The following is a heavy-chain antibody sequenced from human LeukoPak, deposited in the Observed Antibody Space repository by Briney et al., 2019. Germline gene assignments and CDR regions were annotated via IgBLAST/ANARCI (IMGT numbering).Heavy chain of an antibody. CDR1: GFTFSSYA. CDR3: AKKRGNVVRGVDY. V-gene: IGHV3-23*01. D-gene: IGHD3-10*01. CDR2: ISGSGGST. Sequence: GGSLRLSCAASGFTFSSYAMSWVRQAPGKGLEGVSAISGSGGSTYYADSVKGRFSISRDNSKNTLYLQMNSLRAEDTAVYYCAKKRGNVVRGVDYWGQGTLVTVSS. J-gene: IGHJ4*02.